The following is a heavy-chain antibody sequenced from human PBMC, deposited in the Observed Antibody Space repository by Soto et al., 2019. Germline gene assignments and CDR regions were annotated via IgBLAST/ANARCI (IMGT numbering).Heavy chain of an antibody. D-gene: IGHD2-8*01. CDR2: IYYSGST. J-gene: IGHJ4*02. V-gene: IGHV4-59*08. CDR1: GGSISSYY. CDR3: ARLRRQTKGEYCTNGVCPYFDY. Sequence: QVQLQESGPGLVKPSETLSLTCTVSGGSISSYYWSWIRQPPGKGLEWIGYIYYSGSTNYNPSLKSQVTISVDTSKNQFSLKLSSVTAADTAVYYCARLRRQTKGEYCTNGVCPYFDYWGQGTLVTVSS.